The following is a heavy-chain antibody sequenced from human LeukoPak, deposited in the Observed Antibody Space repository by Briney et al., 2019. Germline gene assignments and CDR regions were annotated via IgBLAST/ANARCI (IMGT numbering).Heavy chain of an antibody. Sequence: GGSLRLSCAASGFTFSSYGMHLVRQAPGKGLEWVAFIRYDGSNKYYADSVKGRFTISRDNSKNTLYLQMNSLRAEDTAVYYCARHRGRLLLFRGPFDYWGQGTLVTVSS. J-gene: IGHJ4*02. V-gene: IGHV3-30*02. CDR3: ARHRGRLLLFRGPFDY. CDR1: GFTFSSYG. CDR2: IRYDGSNK. D-gene: IGHD2-21*02.